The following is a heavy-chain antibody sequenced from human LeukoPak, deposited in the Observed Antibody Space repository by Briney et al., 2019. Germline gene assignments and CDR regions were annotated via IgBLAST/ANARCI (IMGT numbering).Heavy chain of an antibody. CDR1: GFTFSSYS. CDR2: ISSSSSHI. V-gene: IGHV3-21*01. D-gene: IGHD6-13*01. J-gene: IGHJ4*02. Sequence: GGSLRLSCAASGFTFSSYSMNWVRQAPGKGLEWVSSISSSSSHIYYADSVKGRFTISRDNAKNSLYLQMNSLRAEDTAVYYCARSTQAGSGDYWGQGTLVTVSS. CDR3: ARSTQAGSGDY.